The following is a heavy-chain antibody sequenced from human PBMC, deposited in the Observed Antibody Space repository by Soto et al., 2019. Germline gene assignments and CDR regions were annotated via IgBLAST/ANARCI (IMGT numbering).Heavy chain of an antibody. CDR1: GVSIKTYY. Sequence: SETLSLTCAVSGVSIKTYYWSWIRKPAGKGLEWIGRIYTTGSANHNPSLKSRVTMSVDTSKNQVSLKLTSVTAADAGVYYCARDDYYDSNNWFDSWGQGILVTVSS. J-gene: IGHJ5*01. CDR3: ARDDYYDSNNWFDS. CDR2: IYTTGSA. V-gene: IGHV4-4*07. D-gene: IGHD3-9*01.